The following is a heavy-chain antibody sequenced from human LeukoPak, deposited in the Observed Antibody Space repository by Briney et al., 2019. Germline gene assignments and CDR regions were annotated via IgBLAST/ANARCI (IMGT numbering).Heavy chain of an antibody. CDR3: TTLGGSYYYYYYMDV. Sequence: GGSLRLSCAASGFTFSNAWMSWVRQAPGKGLEWVGRIKSKTDGGTTDYAAPVKGRFTTSRDDSKNTLYLQMNSLKTEDTAVYYCTTLGGSYYYYYYMDVWGKGTTVTVSS. CDR2: IKSKTDGGTT. D-gene: IGHD6-13*01. V-gene: IGHV3-15*01. J-gene: IGHJ6*03. CDR1: GFTFSNAW.